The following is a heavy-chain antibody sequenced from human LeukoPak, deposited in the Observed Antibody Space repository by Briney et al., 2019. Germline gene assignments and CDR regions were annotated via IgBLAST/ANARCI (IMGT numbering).Heavy chain of an antibody. CDR1: GGTFSNYA. CDR3: ARGGDGRIDY. V-gene: IGHV1-69*13. Sequence: PVKLSCTASGGTFSNYAISWVRQAAGQGLEWIGGIITSFGTKNYAHKFKGIVTIAADESKSTAYMELSRLRSEDTAVYYCARGGDGRIDYWGEGTLVTVSS. CDR2: IITSFGTK. J-gene: IGHJ4*02. D-gene: IGHD1-26*01.